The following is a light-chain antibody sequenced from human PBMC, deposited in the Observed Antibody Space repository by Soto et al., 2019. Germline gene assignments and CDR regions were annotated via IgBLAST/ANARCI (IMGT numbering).Light chain of an antibody. CDR1: SSDVGGYNY. J-gene: IGLJ1*01. V-gene: IGLV2-14*01. CDR2: DVS. CDR3: SSYTSSSTLV. Sequence: QCVLAQLASVSGSPVLSIAISCTGISSDVGGYNYVSWYQQRPCKASKLMIYDVSSRPSGVSNRFSGSKSGNTAYLTISGLQAEDEADYYCSSYTSSSTLVFGTGTKVTVL.